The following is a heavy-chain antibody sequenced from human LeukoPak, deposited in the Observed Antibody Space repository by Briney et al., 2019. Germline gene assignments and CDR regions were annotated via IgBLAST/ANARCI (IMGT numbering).Heavy chain of an antibody. V-gene: IGHV3-48*03. CDR2: ITSRGGTI. J-gene: IGHJ4*02. CDR3: ASRPPPSRGPYDY. CDR1: GFTFSNYE. D-gene: IGHD3-10*01. Sequence: PGGSLRLSCAASGFTFSNYEMNWVRQAPGKGLEWVSYITSRGGTIYYADSVKGRFTISRDNAKNSPYLQMHSLRAEDTAVYYCASRPPPSRGPYDYWGQGTLVTVSS.